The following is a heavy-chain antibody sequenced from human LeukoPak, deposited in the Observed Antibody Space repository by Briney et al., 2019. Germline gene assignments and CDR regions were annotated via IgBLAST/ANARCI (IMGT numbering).Heavy chain of an antibody. CDR3: AKARGYCSGGSCSPDR. J-gene: IGHJ5*02. CDR1: GFTFSGFA. CDR2: ISGSGGNT. D-gene: IGHD2-15*01. Sequence: PGGSLRLSCSASGFTFSGFAMGWVRQAPGKGLEWVSSISGSGGNTYYADSVKGRFTISTDNSKNTLYLQMNSLRAEDTAVYYCAKARGYCSGGSCSPDRWGQGTRVTVSS. V-gene: IGHV3-23*01.